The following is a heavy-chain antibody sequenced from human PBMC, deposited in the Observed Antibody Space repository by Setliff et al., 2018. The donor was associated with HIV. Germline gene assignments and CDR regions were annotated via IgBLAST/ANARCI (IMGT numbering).Heavy chain of an antibody. D-gene: IGHD6-19*01. J-gene: IGHJ6*03. V-gene: IGHV4-39*07. Sequence: PSETLSLTCTVSGGSISSSSYYWTWIRQPPGKGLEWIGEITHSGSTNYNPSLETRVTISVDTSKNQFSLKLSSVTAADTAVYYCAKGVAGLQYYYYYMDVWGKGTTVTVSS. CDR2: ITHSGST. CDR1: GGSISSSSYY. CDR3: AKGVAGLQYYYYYMDV.